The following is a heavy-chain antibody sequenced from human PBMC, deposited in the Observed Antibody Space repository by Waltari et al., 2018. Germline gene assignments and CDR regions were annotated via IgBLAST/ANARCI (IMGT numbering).Heavy chain of an antibody. V-gene: IGHV4-4*07. Sequence: QVQLQESGPGLVKPSETLSLTCTVSGGSISNYYWSWIRQPAGKGLEGLGRIYTSGTTNYNPSLKRRVTVSVDTSKNQFSLNLRSVTAADTAVYYCARGIGYCNSTNCYPRPLSFDYWGQGTLVTVSS. CDR1: GGSISNYY. D-gene: IGHD2-2*01. CDR2: IYTSGTT. CDR3: ARGIGYCNSTNCYPRPLSFDY. J-gene: IGHJ4*02.